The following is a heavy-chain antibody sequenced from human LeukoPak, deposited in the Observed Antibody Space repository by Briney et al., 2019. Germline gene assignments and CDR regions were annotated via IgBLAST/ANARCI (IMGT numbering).Heavy chain of an antibody. CDR3: ARRDYDILTGTGRHGFDY. Sequence: SETLSLTCTVSGGSITSYYWSWIRQPPGKGLEWIGSIYYSGSTNYSPSLKSRVTISIDTSKNQFSLKLTSVTAADTAVYYCARRDYDILTGTGRHGFDYWGQGTLVTVSS. J-gene: IGHJ4*02. CDR2: IYYSGST. CDR1: GGSITSYY. D-gene: IGHD3-9*01. V-gene: IGHV4-59*01.